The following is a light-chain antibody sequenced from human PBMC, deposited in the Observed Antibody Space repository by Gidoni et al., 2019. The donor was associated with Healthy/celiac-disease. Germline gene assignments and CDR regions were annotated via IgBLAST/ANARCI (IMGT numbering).Light chain of an antibody. CDR1: SSDVGGYNY. Sequence: QSALTQPPSASGSPGQSVTISCTGTSSDVGGYNYVSWYQQHPGNAPKLMIYEVSKRPSGVPDRFSGSKSGNTASLTVSGLQTEDEADYYCSSYAGSRYVFGTGTKVTXL. J-gene: IGLJ1*01. CDR2: EVS. V-gene: IGLV2-8*01. CDR3: SSYAGSRYV.